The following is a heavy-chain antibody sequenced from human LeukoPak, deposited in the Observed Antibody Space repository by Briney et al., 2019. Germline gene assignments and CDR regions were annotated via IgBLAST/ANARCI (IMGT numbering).Heavy chain of an antibody. J-gene: IGHJ4*02. CDR2: IYYSGST. CDR1: GGSISSYY. Sequence: SETLSLTCTVSGGSISSYYWSWIRQPPGRGLEWIGYIYYSGSTNYNASLKSRVTISIDTSKNQFSLKLSSVTAADTAVYYCARESSTSSTALDYWGQGTLVTVSS. D-gene: IGHD2-2*01. V-gene: IGHV4-59*01. CDR3: ARESSTSSTALDY.